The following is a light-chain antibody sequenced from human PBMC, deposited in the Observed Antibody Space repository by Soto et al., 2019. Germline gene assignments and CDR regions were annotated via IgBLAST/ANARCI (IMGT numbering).Light chain of an antibody. CDR1: QSVSST. J-gene: IGKJ4*01. V-gene: IGKV3D-15*01. CDR3: QQYNNWPLT. Sequence: EIVMTQSPATLSVSPGERATLSCRVSQSVSSTLAWYQQKSGQPPRLLIYDASTRATGFPARFGGSGSGTEFTLTISSLQSEDFAVYYCQQYNNWPLTFGGGTKVDIK. CDR2: DAS.